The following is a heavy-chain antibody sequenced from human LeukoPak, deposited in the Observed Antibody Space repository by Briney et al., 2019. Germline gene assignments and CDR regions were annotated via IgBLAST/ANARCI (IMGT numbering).Heavy chain of an antibody. Sequence: ASVKVSCKAPGYTFTSYDINWVRQATGQGLEWMGWMNPNSGNTGYAQKFQGRVTMTRNTSISTAYMELSSLTSEDTAVYYCAREIGDSSGYFPFDYWGQGTLVTVSS. D-gene: IGHD3-22*01. CDR1: GYTFTSYD. J-gene: IGHJ4*02. CDR3: AREIGDSSGYFPFDY. CDR2: MNPNSGNT. V-gene: IGHV1-8*01.